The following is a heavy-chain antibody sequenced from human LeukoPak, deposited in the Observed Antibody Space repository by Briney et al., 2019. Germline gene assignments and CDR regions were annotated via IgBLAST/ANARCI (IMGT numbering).Heavy chain of an antibody. CDR2: IYSGGST. CDR1: GFTFSSYA. D-gene: IGHD1-26*01. Sequence: GGSLRLSCAASGFTFSSYAMSWVRQAPGKGLEWVSVIYSGGSTYYADSVKGRFTISRDNSKNTLYLQMNSLRAEDTAVYYCARVRYSGSYYFDYWGQGTLVTVSS. J-gene: IGHJ4*02. V-gene: IGHV3-53*01. CDR3: ARVRYSGSYYFDY.